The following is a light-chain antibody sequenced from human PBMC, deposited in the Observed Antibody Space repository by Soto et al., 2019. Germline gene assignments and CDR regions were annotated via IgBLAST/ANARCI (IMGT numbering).Light chain of an antibody. Sequence: QSALTQPASASGSPGQSITISCTGTSSDVGGYNFVSWYQQHPGKAPKLMIYDVSNRPSGVSNRFSGSKSGNTASLTISGLQAEDEADYYCNSYTSTSTWVFGGGTKLTV. V-gene: IGLV2-14*03. J-gene: IGLJ3*02. CDR3: NSYTSTSTWV. CDR2: DVS. CDR1: SSDVGGYNF.